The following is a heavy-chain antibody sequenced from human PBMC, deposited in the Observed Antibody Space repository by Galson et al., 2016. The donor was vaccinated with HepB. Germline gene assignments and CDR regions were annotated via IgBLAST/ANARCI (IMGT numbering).Heavy chain of an antibody. D-gene: IGHD3-3*01. CDR1: GDSVTSGDFY. CDR3: ARDSDDLIDY. J-gene: IGHJ4*02. V-gene: IGHV4-61*08. Sequence: SETLSLTCTVSGDSVTSGDFYWSWIRQPPGKGLEWIGYIYYSWSAQYNPSLMSRATISVDMSKNQFSLKLTSVTAADTAVYFCARDSDDLIDYWGQGTLVTVSS. CDR2: IYYSWSA.